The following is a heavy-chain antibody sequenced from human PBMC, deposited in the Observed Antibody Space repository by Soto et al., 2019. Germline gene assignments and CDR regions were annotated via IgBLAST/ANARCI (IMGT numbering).Heavy chain of an antibody. CDR2: IIPILGIA. J-gene: IGHJ4*02. D-gene: IGHD2-21*02. CDR3: AREEFCGGDCNYYLDY. V-gene: IGHV1-69*04. CDR1: RGTFSIYT. Sequence: SVKVSCKASRGTFSIYTFSWVRQAPGQGLEWVGRIIPILGIADYAQKFQGRVTITADKSTSTAYMDLSSLTSEDTAVYYCAREEFCGGDCNYYLDYWGQGTPVTVSS.